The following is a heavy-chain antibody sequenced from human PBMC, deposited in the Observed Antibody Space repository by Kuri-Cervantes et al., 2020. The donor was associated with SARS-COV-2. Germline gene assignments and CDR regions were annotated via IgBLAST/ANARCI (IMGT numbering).Heavy chain of an antibody. D-gene: IGHD2-2*01. J-gene: IGHJ4*02. V-gene: IGHV4-59*12. Sequence: SETLSLTCTVSGGSISSYYWSWIRQPPGKGLEWIGYIYYSGSTNYNPSLKSRVTISVDTSKNQFSLKLSSVTAADTAVYYCARGRRGVPATVFDYWGQGTLVTVSS. CDR1: GGSISSYY. CDR3: ARGRRGVPATVFDY. CDR2: IYYSGST.